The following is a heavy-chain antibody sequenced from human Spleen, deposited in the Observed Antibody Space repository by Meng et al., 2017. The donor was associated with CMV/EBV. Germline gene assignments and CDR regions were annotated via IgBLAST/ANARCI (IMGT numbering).Heavy chain of an antibody. J-gene: IGHJ5*02. Sequence: SVKVSCKASGGTFSSYAISWVRQAPGQGLEWMGGIIPILGIANYAQKFQGRVTITTDESTSTAYMELSSLRSEDTAVYYCARESVDYDFWSGDGFDPWGQGTLVTVSS. CDR1: GGTFSSYA. CDR2: IIPILGIA. V-gene: IGHV1-69*10. CDR3: ARESVDYDFWSGDGFDP. D-gene: IGHD3-3*01.